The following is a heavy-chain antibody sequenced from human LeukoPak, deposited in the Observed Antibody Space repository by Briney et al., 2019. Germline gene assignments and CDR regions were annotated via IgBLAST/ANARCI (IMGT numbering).Heavy chain of an antibody. CDR3: ARVYSGSFSPFDY. Sequence: GGSLRLSCAASGFTFDDYGMNWVRQAPGKGLEWVSSINWNGGITGYADSVKGRFTISSDNGKNSLYLQMNSLRAEDTALYYCARVYSGSFSPFDYWGQGTLVTVSS. J-gene: IGHJ4*02. D-gene: IGHD1-26*01. CDR2: INWNGGIT. V-gene: IGHV3-20*04. CDR1: GFTFDDYG.